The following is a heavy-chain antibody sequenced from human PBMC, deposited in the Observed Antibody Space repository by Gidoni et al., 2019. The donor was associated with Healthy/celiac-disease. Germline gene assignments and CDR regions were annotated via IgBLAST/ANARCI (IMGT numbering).Heavy chain of an antibody. J-gene: IGHJ3*02. CDR2: INWNGGST. CDR1: GFTFDNYG. V-gene: IGHV3-20*01. CDR3: ARGLRYFDWLGDAFAI. Sequence: EVQLVESGGGVVRPGGSLRRSCAASGFTFDNYGMSWVRQAPGKGLEWVSGINWNGGSTGYADSVKGRFTISRDNAKNSLYLQMNSLRAEDTALYHCARGLRYFDWLGDAFAIWGQGTMVTVSS. D-gene: IGHD3-9*01.